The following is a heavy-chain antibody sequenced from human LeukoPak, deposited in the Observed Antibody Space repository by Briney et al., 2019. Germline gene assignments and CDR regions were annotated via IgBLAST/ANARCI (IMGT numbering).Heavy chain of an antibody. Sequence: GGSLRLSCAASGFTFSNAWMSWVRQAPGKGLEWVGRIKSKTDGGTTDYAAPVKGRFTISRDDSKNTLYLQMNSLKTEDTAVYYCTTDLEGQWFGELPMDYWGQGTLVTVSS. CDR1: GFTFSNAW. V-gene: IGHV3-15*01. J-gene: IGHJ4*02. CDR2: IKSKTDGGTT. D-gene: IGHD3-10*01. CDR3: TTDLEGQWFGELPMDY.